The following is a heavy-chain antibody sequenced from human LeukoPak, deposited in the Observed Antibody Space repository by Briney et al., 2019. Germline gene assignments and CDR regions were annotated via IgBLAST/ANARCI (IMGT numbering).Heavy chain of an antibody. CDR3: ARDFWGAYRVDYFDY. Sequence: GGSLLLSCAASGFTFSNYWMSWVRRAPGKGLEWVANIKQDGSETYYVDSVRGRFTISRDNAKKSLYLQMNSLRAEDTAVYYCARDFWGAYRVDYFDYWGQGTLVTVSS. D-gene: IGHD3-3*01. CDR2: IKQDGSET. J-gene: IGHJ4*02. CDR1: GFTFSNYW. V-gene: IGHV3-7*01.